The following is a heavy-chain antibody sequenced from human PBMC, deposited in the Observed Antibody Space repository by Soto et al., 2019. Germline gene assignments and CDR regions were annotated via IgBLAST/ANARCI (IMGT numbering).Heavy chain of an antibody. J-gene: IGHJ4*02. CDR3: VSRSSGWYFDY. D-gene: IGHD6-19*01. V-gene: IGHV3-23*01. Sequence: EVQLLESGGGLVQPGGSLRLSCAASGFTFSSYAMSWVRQAPGKGLEWVSVISGSGGSTYYADSVKGRFTISRDNSKNTLYLQMTSLGAEDTAVYYCVSRSSGWYFDYWGQGTLVTVSS. CDR2: ISGSGGST. CDR1: GFTFSSYA.